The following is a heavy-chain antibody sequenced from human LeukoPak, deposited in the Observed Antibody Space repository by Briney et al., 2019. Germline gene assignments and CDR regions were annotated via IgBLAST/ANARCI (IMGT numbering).Heavy chain of an antibody. CDR1: GGSMSSTEHF. J-gene: IGHJ2*01. V-gene: IGHV4-39*01. D-gene: IGHD3-10*01. CDR2: FYYTGTI. CDR3: ARQGVVPNKAGWYFDL. Sequence: SETLSLTCIVTGGSMSSTEHFWGWIRQPPGKGLEWIGSFYYTGTIFYSPSLESRGTISIDASKNQFSLKIRSVTAADTAVYYCARQGVVPNKAGWYFDLWGRGALVTVSS.